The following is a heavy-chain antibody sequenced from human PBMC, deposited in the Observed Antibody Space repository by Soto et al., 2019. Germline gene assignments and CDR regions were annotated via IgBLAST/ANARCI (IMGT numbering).Heavy chain of an antibody. J-gene: IGHJ4*02. CDR1: GYTFTSYA. CDR3: ARVFSTTVEPGFDY. V-gene: IGHV1-3*01. D-gene: IGHD4-17*01. Sequence: QVPLVQSGAEVKKPGASVKVSCKASGYTFTSYAMHWVRQAPGQRLEWMGWINAGNGNTKYSQKFQGRVTITRDTSASTAYMELSSLRSEDTAVYYCARVFSTTVEPGFDYWGQGTLVTVSS. CDR2: INAGNGNT.